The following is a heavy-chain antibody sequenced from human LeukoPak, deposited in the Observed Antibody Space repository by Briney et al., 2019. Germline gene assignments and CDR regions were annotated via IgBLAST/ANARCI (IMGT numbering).Heavy chain of an antibody. Sequence: GGSLRLSCAASGFTSTTYWMHWVRHAPGQGLVWVSRIKGDGISTNYADSVKGRFTISRDIAKNTLYLQMNSLRAEDTGVYYCAKDHYWSIDYWGRGTLVTVSS. V-gene: IGHV3-74*01. D-gene: IGHD3-3*01. J-gene: IGHJ4*02. CDR2: IKGDGIST. CDR3: AKDHYWSIDY. CDR1: GFTSTTYW.